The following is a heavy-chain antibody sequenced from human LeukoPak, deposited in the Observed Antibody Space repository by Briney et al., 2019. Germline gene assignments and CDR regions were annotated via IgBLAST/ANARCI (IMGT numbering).Heavy chain of an antibody. CDR1: GFTFNRCW. CDR3: ARGATNDFWSGYGWFDP. V-gene: IGHV3-30*03. CDR2: ISSDGSNK. J-gene: IGHJ5*02. Sequence: GGSLRLSCVVSGFTFNRCWMNWVRQAPGKGLEWVALISSDGSNKFYANSVKGRFTISRDNSKKTVYLQMNSLRGEDTAVYSCARGATNDFWSGYGWFDPWGQGTLVTVSS. D-gene: IGHD3-3*01.